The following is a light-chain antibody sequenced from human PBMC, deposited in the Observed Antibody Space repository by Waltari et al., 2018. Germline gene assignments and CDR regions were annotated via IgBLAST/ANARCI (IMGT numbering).Light chain of an antibody. V-gene: IGKV1-5*03. Sequence: DIQMTQSPSTLSASVGDRVTITCRASQSISNWLAWYQQKPGQAPKVLIYKSFTLQSGVPSRFSGSGSETEFTLTNSSLQPDDFATYYCQQYNISPYTFGQGTTLEI. CDR1: QSISNW. J-gene: IGKJ2*01. CDR2: KSF. CDR3: QQYNISPYT.